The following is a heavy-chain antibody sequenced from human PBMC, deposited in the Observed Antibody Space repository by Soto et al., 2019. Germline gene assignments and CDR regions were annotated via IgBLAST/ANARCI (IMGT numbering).Heavy chain of an antibody. D-gene: IGHD6-13*01. CDR2: IYYSGST. Sequence: PSETLSLTCTVSGGSISSYYWSWTRQPPGKGLEWIGYIYYSGSTNYNPSLKSRVTISVDTSKNQFSLKLSSVTAADTAVYYCARGGSSWYNWFDPWGQGTLVTVSS. V-gene: IGHV4-59*01. J-gene: IGHJ5*02. CDR3: ARGGSSWYNWFDP. CDR1: GGSISSYY.